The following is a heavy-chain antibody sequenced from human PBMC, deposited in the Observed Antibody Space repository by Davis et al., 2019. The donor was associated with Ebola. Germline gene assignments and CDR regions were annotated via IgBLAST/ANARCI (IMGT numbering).Heavy chain of an antibody. V-gene: IGHV4-61*05. CDR2: IYDSGRT. CDR3: VRFGRGAY. D-gene: IGHD3-16*01. J-gene: IGHJ4*02. CDR1: GGSISGSSYY. Sequence: PGGSLRLSCTVSGGSISGSSYYWGWIRQPPGKGLEWVGIIYDSGRTNYNPSLKSRVTISADTSKNQFSLNLRSVTAADTAVYYCVRFGRGAYWGQGTLVTVSS.